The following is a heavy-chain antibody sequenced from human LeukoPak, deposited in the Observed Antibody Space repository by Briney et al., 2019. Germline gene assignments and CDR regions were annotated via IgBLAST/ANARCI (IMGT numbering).Heavy chain of an antibody. D-gene: IGHD6-19*01. CDR1: GGSISSYY. J-gene: IGHJ6*03. V-gene: IGHV4-59*01. CDR2: IYYSGST. Sequence: KPSETLSLTCTVSGGSISSYYWSWIRQPPGKGLEWIGYIYYSGSTNYNPSLKSRVTISVDTSKNQFSLKLSSVTAADTAVYYCARGTVTGTYYYYYMDVWGKGTTVTVSS. CDR3: ARGTVTGTYYYYYMDV.